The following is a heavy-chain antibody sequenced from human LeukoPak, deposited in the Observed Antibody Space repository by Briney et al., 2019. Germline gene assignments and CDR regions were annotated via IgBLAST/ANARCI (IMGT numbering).Heavy chain of an antibody. Sequence: PGGSLRLSCAASGFTVSSNYMSWVRQAPGKGLEWVSVIYSGGSTYYADSVKGRFTISRDNSKNTLYLQMNSLSAEDTAVYYCERAWDSSGWYWFDPWGQGTLVTVSS. CDR3: ERAWDSSGWYWFDP. D-gene: IGHD6-19*01. V-gene: IGHV3-53*01. CDR2: IYSGGST. CDR1: GFTVSSNY. J-gene: IGHJ5*02.